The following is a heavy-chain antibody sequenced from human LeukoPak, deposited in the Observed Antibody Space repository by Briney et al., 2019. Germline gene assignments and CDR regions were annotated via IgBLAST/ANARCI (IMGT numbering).Heavy chain of an antibody. CDR3: ARDHAGSYYDVWSGYYNDDGGADY. CDR1: GYIFSNYG. Sequence: ASVKVSCKASGYIFSNYGISWVRQAPGQGLEWMGWISGHNGNTNYAQKVQDRVTMTTDTSTNTAYMELKTLRSDDTAVYFCARDHAGSYYDVWSGYYNDDGGADYWGREPWSPSPQ. V-gene: IGHV1-18*01. CDR2: ISGHNGNT. D-gene: IGHD3-3*01. J-gene: IGHJ4*02.